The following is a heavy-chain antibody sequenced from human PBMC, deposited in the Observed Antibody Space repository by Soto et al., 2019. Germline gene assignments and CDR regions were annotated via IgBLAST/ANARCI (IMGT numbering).Heavy chain of an antibody. J-gene: IGHJ5*02. CDR1: GYTFTGYY. CDR3: ARDPAGVNWFDP. CDR2: INPNSGGT. D-gene: IGHD3-10*01. Sequence: RASVKVSCKASGYTFTGYYMHWVRQAPGQGLEWMGWINPNSGGTNYAQKFQGRVTMTRDTSISTAYMELSRLRSDDTAVHYCARDPAGVNWFDPWGQGTLVTVSS. V-gene: IGHV1-2*02.